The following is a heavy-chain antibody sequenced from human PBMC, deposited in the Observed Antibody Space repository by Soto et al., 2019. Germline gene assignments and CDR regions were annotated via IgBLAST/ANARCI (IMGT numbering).Heavy chain of an antibody. J-gene: IGHJ4*02. CDR1: GGSFSGYY. CDR2: INHSGST. Sequence: SETLSLTCAVYGGSFSGYYWSWIRQPPGKGLEWIGEINHSGSTNYNPSLKSRVTISVDTSKNQFSLKLSSVTAADTAVYYCARRGFPPYCSSTSCYGTRFDYWGQGTLVTVSS. V-gene: IGHV4-34*01. D-gene: IGHD2-2*01. CDR3: ARRGFPPYCSSTSCYGTRFDY.